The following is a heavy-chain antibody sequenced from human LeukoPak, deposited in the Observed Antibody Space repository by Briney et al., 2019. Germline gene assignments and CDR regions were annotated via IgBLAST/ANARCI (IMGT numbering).Heavy chain of an antibody. CDR3: ARRVFGGNCYCDY. CDR1: GFTFSNAW. D-gene: IGHD4-23*01. J-gene: IGHJ4*02. Sequence: HPGGSLRLSCAASGFTFSNAWMSWVRQAPGKGLEWVGRIRNKANSYTTDYAASVKGRFTISRDDSKNSLYLQMNSLKTEDTAVYYCARRVFGGNCYCDYWGQGALVTVSS. V-gene: IGHV3-72*01. CDR2: IRNKANSYTT.